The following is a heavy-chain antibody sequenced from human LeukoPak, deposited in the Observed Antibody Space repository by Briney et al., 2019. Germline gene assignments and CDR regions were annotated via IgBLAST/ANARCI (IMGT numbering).Heavy chain of an antibody. CDR2: IYHTATT. CDR1: GDSIRSDR. J-gene: IGHJ4*02. CDR3: ARTPARSGWAYYFDY. Sequence: SETLSLTCAVSGDSIRSDRWNWIRQIPGKGLEWIGYIYHTATTNYNHSFRTRVTMSLDTSNHQFSLRLTSVTAADTAVYYCARTPARSGWAYYFDYWGQGALVAVSP. D-gene: IGHD6-19*01. V-gene: IGHV4-4*09.